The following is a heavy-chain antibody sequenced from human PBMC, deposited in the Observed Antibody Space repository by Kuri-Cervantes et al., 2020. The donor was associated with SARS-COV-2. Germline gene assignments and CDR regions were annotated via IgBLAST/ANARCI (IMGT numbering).Heavy chain of an antibody. CDR2: ISGSGGST. V-gene: IGHV3-23*01. J-gene: IGHJ6*02. CDR3: ARDPTAGRLRYFDWFSSGPSNYYGTDV. Sequence: GESLKISCAASGFTFSSYAMSWVRQAPGKGLEWVSAISGSGGSTYYADSVKGRFTISRDNSKNTLYLQMNSLRAEDTAVYYCARDPTAGRLRYFDWFSSGPSNYYGTDVWGQGTTVTVSS. CDR1: GFTFSSYA. D-gene: IGHD3-9*01.